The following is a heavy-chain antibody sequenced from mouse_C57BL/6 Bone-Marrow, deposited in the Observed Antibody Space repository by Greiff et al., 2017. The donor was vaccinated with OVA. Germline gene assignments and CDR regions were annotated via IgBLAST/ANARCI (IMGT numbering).Heavy chain of an antibody. CDR1: GFTFSDYG. J-gene: IGHJ2*01. CDR2: ISSGSSTI. D-gene: IGHD1-1*01. Sequence: EVKLQESGGGLVKPGGSLKLSCAASGFTFSDYGMHWVRQAPEKGLEWVAYISSGSSTICYADTVKGRFTISRDNAKNTLFLQMTSLRSEDTAMYYCARHYYYGSSFDYWGQGTTLTVSS. CDR3: ARHYYYGSSFDY. V-gene: IGHV5-17*01.